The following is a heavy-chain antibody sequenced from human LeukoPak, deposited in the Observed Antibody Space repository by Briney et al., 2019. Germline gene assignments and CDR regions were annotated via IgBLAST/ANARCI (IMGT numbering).Heavy chain of an antibody. D-gene: IGHD2-15*01. CDR2: IIPIFGIA. CDR3: ARDAGVRYCSAGNCGREA. V-gene: IGHV1-69*04. J-gene: IGHJ5*02. Sequence: ASVKVSCKASGGTFSSYAISWVRQAPGQGLEWMGRIIPIFGIANYAQKFQGRVTLTTDTSTSTAYMELRSLRSDDTAVYYCARDAGVRYCSAGNCGREAWGQGTLVAVSS. CDR1: GGTFSSYA.